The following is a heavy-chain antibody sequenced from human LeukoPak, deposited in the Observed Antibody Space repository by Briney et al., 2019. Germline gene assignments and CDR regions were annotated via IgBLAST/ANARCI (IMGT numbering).Heavy chain of an antibody. V-gene: IGHV3-66*01. Sequence: PGGSLRLSCAASGFTVSSNYMSWVRQAPGKGLEWVSVIYSGGSTYYADSVKGRFTISRDNSKNTLYLQMNSLRAEDTAVYYCARVGPRRCSSTSCYTLHGMDVWGQGTTVTVSS. CDR2: IYSGGST. D-gene: IGHD2-2*02. CDR3: ARVGPRRCSSTSCYTLHGMDV. CDR1: GFTVSSNY. J-gene: IGHJ6*02.